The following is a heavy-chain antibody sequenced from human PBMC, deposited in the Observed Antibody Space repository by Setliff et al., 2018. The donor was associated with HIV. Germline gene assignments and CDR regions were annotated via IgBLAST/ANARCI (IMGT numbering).Heavy chain of an antibody. Sequence: VTVSCKASGGTFSSYAISWVRQAPGQGLEWMGGIIPIFGTANYAQKFQGRVTITADESTSTAYMELSSLRSEDTAVYYCARDRRYSPHYFDYWGQGTLVTVSS. CDR3: ARDRRYSPHYFDY. CDR1: GGTFSSYA. J-gene: IGHJ4*02. D-gene: IGHD1-26*01. V-gene: IGHV1-69*01. CDR2: IIPIFGTA.